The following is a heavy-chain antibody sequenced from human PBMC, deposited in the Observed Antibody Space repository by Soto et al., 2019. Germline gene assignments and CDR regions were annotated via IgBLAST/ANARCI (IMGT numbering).Heavy chain of an antibody. CDR3: ARDLRVNWNPDSVGY. V-gene: IGHV3-30-3*01. Sequence: GGSLRLSCAASGFTFSSYAMHWVRQAPGKGLEWVAVISYDGSNKYYADSVKGRFTISRDNSKNTLYLQMNSLRAEDTAVYYCARDLRVNWNPDSVGYWGQGTLVTVSS. J-gene: IGHJ4*02. CDR2: ISYDGSNK. CDR1: GFTFSSYA. D-gene: IGHD1-20*01.